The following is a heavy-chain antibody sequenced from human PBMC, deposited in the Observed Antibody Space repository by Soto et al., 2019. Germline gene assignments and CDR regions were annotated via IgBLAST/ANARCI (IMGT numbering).Heavy chain of an antibody. J-gene: IGHJ4*02. CDR2: IYYSGST. V-gene: IGHV4-59*01. D-gene: IGHD6-19*01. CDR1: GGSISSYY. Sequence: SETLSLTCTVSGGSISSYYWSWIRQPPGKGLEWIGYIYYSGSTNYNPSLKSRVTISVDTSKNQFSLKLSSVTAADTAVYYCARASSGWYPPLFDYWGQGALVTVSS. CDR3: ARASSGWYPPLFDY.